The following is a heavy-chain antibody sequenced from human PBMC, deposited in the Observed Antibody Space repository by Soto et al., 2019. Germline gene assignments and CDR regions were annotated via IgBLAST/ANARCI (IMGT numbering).Heavy chain of an antibody. V-gene: IGHV4-61*01. J-gene: IGHJ6*02. CDR3: ARDGKVDIDRGGYYYYDMDV. CDR1: GGSVGTGINY. CDR2: IFTSGSA. D-gene: IGHD5-12*01. Sequence: SETLSLTWTVSGGSVGTGINYWTWIRQPPGEGLEWIGNIFTSGSANYDPSLKTRVTISVDTSKNQFSLKLTSVTAADTAVYYCARDGKVDIDRGGYYYYDMDVWGQGTTVTVSS.